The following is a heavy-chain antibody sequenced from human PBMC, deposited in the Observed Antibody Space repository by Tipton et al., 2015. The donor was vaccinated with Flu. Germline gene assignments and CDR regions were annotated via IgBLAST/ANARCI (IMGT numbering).Heavy chain of an antibody. J-gene: IGHJ6*02. V-gene: IGHV4-59*08. CDR1: GDSMGTYS. CDR3: ARDSAAHYGMDV. D-gene: IGHD6-13*01. Sequence: TLSLTCTVSGDSMGTYSWSWIRQPPGKGLEWIGYTTYSGTTSYNPSLQSRVSISIDTSKNQFSLKLSSVTAADTAVYYCARDSAAHYGMDVWGQGTTVTVSS. CDR2: TTYSGTT.